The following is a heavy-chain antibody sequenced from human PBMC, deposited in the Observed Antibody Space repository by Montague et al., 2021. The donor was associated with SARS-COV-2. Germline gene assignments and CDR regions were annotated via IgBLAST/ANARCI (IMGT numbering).Heavy chain of an antibody. CDR2: IYSGGST. D-gene: IGHD6-19*01. CDR1: GFTVSSNY. Sequence: SLRLSCAASGFTVSSNYMSWVRQAPGKGLEWVSVIYSGGSTYYAESVMGRFTTSRHNSKNTLYLQMNSLRAGDTAAYYCARDHGSGGFTFDYWGQGTLVTVSS. J-gene: IGHJ4*02. V-gene: IGHV3-53*04. CDR3: ARDHGSGGFTFDY.